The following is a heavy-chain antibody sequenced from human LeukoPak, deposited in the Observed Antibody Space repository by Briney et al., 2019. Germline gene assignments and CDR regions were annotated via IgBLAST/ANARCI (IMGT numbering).Heavy chain of an antibody. D-gene: IGHD2-15*01. V-gene: IGHV1-2*02. CDR1: GYTFTGYY. CDR3: ARDPEPRYCSGGSCPSWFDP. J-gene: IGHJ5*02. Sequence: ASVKVSCKASGYTFTGYYMHWVRQAPGQGLEWMGWNNPNSGGTNYAQKFQGRVTMTRDTSISTAYMELSRLRSDDTAVYYCARDPEPRYCSGGSCPSWFDPWGQGTLVTVSS. CDR2: NNPNSGGT.